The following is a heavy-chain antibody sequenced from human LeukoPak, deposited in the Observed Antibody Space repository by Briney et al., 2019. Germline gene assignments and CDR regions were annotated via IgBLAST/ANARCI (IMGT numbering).Heavy chain of an antibody. D-gene: IGHD5-12*01. CDR2: ISSSSNYI. CDR3: AREPSGYDY. J-gene: IGHJ4*02. Sequence: PGGSLRLSCAASGYTFRSYSINWVCQAPGKGLEWVSSISSSSNYIYYGDSVKGRFTISRDNAKISLYMQMNSLRAEDTAVYYCAREPSGYDYWGQGTLVTVSS. CDR1: GYTFRSYS. V-gene: IGHV3-21*01.